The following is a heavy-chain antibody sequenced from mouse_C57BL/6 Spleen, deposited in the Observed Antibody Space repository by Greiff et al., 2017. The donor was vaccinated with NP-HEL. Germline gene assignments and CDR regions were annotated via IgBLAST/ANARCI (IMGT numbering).Heavy chain of an antibody. V-gene: IGHV1-55*01. Sequence: VQLQQPGAELVKPGASVKMSCKASGYTFTSYWITWVKQRPGQGLEWIGDIYPGSGSTNYNEKFKSKATLTVDTSSSTAYMQLSSLTSEDAAVYYCARGGRGYFDVWGTGTTVTVSS. D-gene: IGHD3-1*01. J-gene: IGHJ1*03. CDR1: GYTFTSYW. CDR2: IYPGSGST. CDR3: ARGGRGYFDV.